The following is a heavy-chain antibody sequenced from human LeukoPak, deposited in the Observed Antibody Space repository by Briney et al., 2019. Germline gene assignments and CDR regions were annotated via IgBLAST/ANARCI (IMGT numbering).Heavy chain of an antibody. CDR2: IIPIFGTA. V-gene: IGHV1-69*05. CDR3: ANGGAAYPHDAFDI. J-gene: IGHJ3*02. D-gene: IGHD3-16*01. Sequence: SVKVSCKASGGTFSSYAISWVRQAPGQGLEWMGGIIPIFGTANYAQKFQGRVTITTDESTSTAYMELSSLRSEDTAVYYCANGGAAYPHDAFDIWGQGTMVTVSS. CDR1: GGTFSSYA.